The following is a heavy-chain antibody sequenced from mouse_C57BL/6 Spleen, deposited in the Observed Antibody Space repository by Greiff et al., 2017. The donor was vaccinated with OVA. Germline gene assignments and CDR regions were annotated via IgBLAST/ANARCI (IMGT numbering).Heavy chain of an antibody. V-gene: IGHV5-4*01. CDR2: ISDGGSYT. CDR1: GFTFSSYA. J-gene: IGHJ1*03. D-gene: IGHD1-1*02. CDR3: ARDRWWYFDV. Sequence: EVKLMESGGGLVKPGGSLKLSCAASGFTFSSYAMSWVRQTPEKRLEWVATISDGGSYTYYPDNVKGRFTISRDNAKNNLYLQMSHLTSEDTAMYYCARDRWWYFDVWGTGTTVTVSS.